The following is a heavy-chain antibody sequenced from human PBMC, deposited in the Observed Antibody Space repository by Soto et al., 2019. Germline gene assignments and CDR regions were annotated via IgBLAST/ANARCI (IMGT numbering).Heavy chain of an antibody. Sequence: GASVKVSCKASGFSFTSSAVQWVRQARGQRLEWIGWIVVGSGNTNYAQKFQERATITRDMSTSTAYMELSSLRSEDTAVYYCAAGSYCSSTSCYFYSDYSYGMDVWGQGTTVTVSS. D-gene: IGHD2-2*01. J-gene: IGHJ6*02. CDR1: GFSFTSSA. CDR2: IVVGSGNT. CDR3: AAGSYCSSTSCYFYSDYSYGMDV. V-gene: IGHV1-58*01.